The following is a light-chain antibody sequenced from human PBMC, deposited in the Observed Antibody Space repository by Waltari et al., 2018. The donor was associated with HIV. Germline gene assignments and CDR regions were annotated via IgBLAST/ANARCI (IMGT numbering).Light chain of an antibody. Sequence: DIQLTQSPSFLSASVGDRVTITCRASQGISSDLVWYQQKPGTAPKLLIYRASTLHSGVPSRFSGSGSGTEFTLTISGLQPEDFATYYCQQLNSFLPYTFGQGTKLEIK. CDR1: QGISSD. J-gene: IGKJ2*01. V-gene: IGKV1-9*01. CDR3: QQLNSFLPYT. CDR2: RAS.